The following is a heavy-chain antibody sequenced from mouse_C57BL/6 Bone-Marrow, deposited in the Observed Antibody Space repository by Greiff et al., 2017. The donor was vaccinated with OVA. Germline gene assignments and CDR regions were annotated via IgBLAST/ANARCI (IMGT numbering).Heavy chain of an antibody. CDR1: GFTFSSYG. Sequence: EVHLVESGGDLVKPGGSLKLSCAASGFTFSSYGMSWVRQTPDKRLEWVATISSGGSYTYYPDSVKGRFTISRDNAKNTLYLQMSSLKSEDTAMYYCARQERGNFAYWGQGTLVTVSA. V-gene: IGHV5-6*01. J-gene: IGHJ3*01. CDR3: ARQERGNFAY. CDR2: ISSGGSYT. D-gene: IGHD2-1*01.